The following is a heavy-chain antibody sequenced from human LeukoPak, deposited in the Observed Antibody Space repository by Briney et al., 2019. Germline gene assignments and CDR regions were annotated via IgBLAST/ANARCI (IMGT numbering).Heavy chain of an antibody. Sequence: AGGSLRLSCAASGFTFSRYSMDWVRQAPGKGLEWVSYISSSSSTIYYADSVKGRFTISRDNAKNSLYLQMNSLRAEDTAVYYCARDDGSSWYNFDYWGQGTLVTVSS. J-gene: IGHJ4*02. D-gene: IGHD6-13*01. V-gene: IGHV3-48*01. CDR2: ISSSSSTI. CDR3: ARDDGSSWYNFDY. CDR1: GFTFSRYS.